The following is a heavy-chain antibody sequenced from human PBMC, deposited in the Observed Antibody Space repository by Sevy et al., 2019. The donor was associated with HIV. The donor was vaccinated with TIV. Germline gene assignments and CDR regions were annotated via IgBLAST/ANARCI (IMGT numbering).Heavy chain of an antibody. CDR2: ISGSGGST. CDR3: AKCGQWMVLDGDWFDP. J-gene: IGHJ5*02. Sequence: GGSLRLSCAASGFTFSSSAMSWVRQAPGKGLEWVSAISGSGGSTYYADSVKGRFTISRDNSKNTLYLQMNSRRAEDTAVYYCAKCGQWMVLDGDWFDPWGQGTLVTVSS. V-gene: IGHV3-23*01. D-gene: IGHD6-19*01. CDR1: GFTFSSSA.